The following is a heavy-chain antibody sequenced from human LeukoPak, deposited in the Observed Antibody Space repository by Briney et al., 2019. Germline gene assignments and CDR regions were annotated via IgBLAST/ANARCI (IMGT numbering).Heavy chain of an antibody. CDR3: ARTSRYFDWLLNKVSDMGDY. D-gene: IGHD3-9*01. CDR1: GGSVSSGSYY. Sequence: PSETLSLTCTVSGGSVSSGSYYWSWIRQPAGKGLEWIGRIYTSGSTNYNPSLKSRVTISVDTSKNQFSLKLSSVTAADTAVYYCARTSRYFDWLLNKVSDMGDYWGQGTLVTVSS. J-gene: IGHJ4*02. V-gene: IGHV4-61*02. CDR2: IYTSGST.